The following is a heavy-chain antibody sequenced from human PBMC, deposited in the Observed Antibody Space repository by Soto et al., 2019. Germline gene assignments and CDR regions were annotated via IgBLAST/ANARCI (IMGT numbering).Heavy chain of an antibody. J-gene: IGHJ1*01. Sequence: EVQLVESGGGLVQPGGSLRLSCAASGFTFSSYWMHWVRQAPGKGLVWVSSISSDASSTSYADPVKGSFTISRDNAKNTVFLQMNSVRAEDTAVYYCARLPNKSPQNWGQGTLVIVSP. V-gene: IGHV3-74*01. CDR2: ISSDASST. CDR3: ARLPNKSPQN. CDR1: GFTFSSYW.